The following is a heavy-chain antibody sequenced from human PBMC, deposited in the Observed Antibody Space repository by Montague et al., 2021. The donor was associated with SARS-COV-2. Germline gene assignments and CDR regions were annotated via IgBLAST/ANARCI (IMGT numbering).Heavy chain of an antibody. CDR2: IKQDGSEK. D-gene: IGHD2-2*02. J-gene: IGHJ4*02. CDR3: ASRYCSGPRCYSGTYYYFDY. Sequence: SLRLSCAASGFTFSSYWMTRVRQAPGKGLEWVANIKQDGSEKYYVDSVKGRFTISRDNAKNSLYLQMNSLRAEDTAVYYCASRYCSGPRCYSGTYYYFDYWGQGALVTVSS. V-gene: IGHV3-7*01. CDR1: GFTFSSYW.